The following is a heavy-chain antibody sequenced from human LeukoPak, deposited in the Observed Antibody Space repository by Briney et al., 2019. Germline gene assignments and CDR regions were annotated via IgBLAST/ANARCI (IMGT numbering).Heavy chain of an antibody. Sequence: SETLSLTCAVSGGSFSGYYWIWIRQPPGKGLEWIGEINESGSTNYNPSLKSRVTISVDTSKNQFSLKLSSVTAADTAVYYCARHYCGGDCYTFDYWGQGTLVTVSS. D-gene: IGHD2-21*02. J-gene: IGHJ4*02. V-gene: IGHV4-34*01. CDR2: INESGST. CDR3: ARHYCGGDCYTFDY. CDR1: GGSFSGYY.